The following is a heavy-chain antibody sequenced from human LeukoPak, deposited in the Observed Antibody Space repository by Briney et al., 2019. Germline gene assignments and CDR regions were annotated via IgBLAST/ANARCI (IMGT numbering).Heavy chain of an antibody. CDR2: IYYSGST. CDR3: ARKTGDMLAGYSIDI. D-gene: IGHD3-9*01. Sequence: PSETLSLTCAVYGGSFSGYYWNWIRQPPGKGLEWIGFIYYSGSTKYNPSLKSRVTISEDTSKNQFSLKLSSVTAADTAVYYCARKTGDMLAGYSIDIWGQGTMVTVSS. V-gene: IGHV4-59*01. CDR1: GGSFSGYY. J-gene: IGHJ3*02.